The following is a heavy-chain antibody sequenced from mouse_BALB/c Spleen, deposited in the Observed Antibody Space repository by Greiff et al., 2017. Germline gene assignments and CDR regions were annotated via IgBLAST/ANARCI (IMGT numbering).Heavy chain of an antibody. J-gene: IGHJ2*01. CDR3: ATGSYYYGSPLFDY. CDR2: ISYSGST. D-gene: IGHD1-1*01. V-gene: IGHV3-2*02. Sequence: EVQLQQSGPGLVKPSQSLSLTCTVTGYSITSDYAWNWIRQFPGNKLEWMGYISYSGSTSYNPSLKSRISITRDTSKNQFFLQLNSVTTEDTATYYCATGSYYYGSPLFDYWGQGTTLTVSS. CDR1: GYSITSDYA.